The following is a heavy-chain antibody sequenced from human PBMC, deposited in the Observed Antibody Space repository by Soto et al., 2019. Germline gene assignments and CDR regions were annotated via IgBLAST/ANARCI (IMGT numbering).Heavy chain of an antibody. V-gene: IGHV3-30*18. CDR3: AKEWYYYDSSGHHTSSCMDV. CDR2: ISYDGSNK. CDR1: GFTFSSYG. Sequence: GGSLRLSCAASGFTFSSYGMHWVRQAPGKGLEWVAVISYDGSNKYYADSVKGRFTISRDNSKNTLYLQMNSLRAEDTAVYYCAKEWYYYDSSGHHTSSCMDVWGQETTVTVSS. D-gene: IGHD3-22*01. J-gene: IGHJ6*02.